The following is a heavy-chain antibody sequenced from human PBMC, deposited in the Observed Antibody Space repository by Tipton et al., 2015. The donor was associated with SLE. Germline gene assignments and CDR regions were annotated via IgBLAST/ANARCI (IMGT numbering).Heavy chain of an antibody. Sequence: SLRLSCAASGFTFSSYAMSWVRQAPGKGLEWVSAISGSGGSTYYADSVKGRFTISRDNSKNTLYLQMNSLRAEDTAVYYCAKDTRYFDWLLQYYYYYGMDVWGQGTTVTVSS. CDR3: AKDTRYFDWLLQYYYYYGMDV. CDR2: ISGSGGST. V-gene: IGHV3-23*01. D-gene: IGHD3-9*01. CDR1: GFTFSSYA. J-gene: IGHJ6*02.